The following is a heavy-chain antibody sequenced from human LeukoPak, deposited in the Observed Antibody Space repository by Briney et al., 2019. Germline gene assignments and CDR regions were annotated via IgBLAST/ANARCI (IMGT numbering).Heavy chain of an antibody. D-gene: IGHD6-13*01. CDR3: AKDRIAAAAMGAFQL. Sequence: PGGSLRLSCAASGFTFRSHWMSWVRQAPGKGLEWVSTISAGGDSTYSADSVKGRFAISRDSSKRTLYLQMNSLRADDTAVYYCAKDRIAAAAMGAFQLWGQGTLVTVSA. CDR2: ISAGGDST. V-gene: IGHV3-23*01. CDR1: GFTFRSHW. J-gene: IGHJ1*01.